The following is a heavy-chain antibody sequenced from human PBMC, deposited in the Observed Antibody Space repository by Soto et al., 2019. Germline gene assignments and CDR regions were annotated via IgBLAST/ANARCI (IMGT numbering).Heavy chain of an antibody. J-gene: IGHJ4*02. D-gene: IGHD3-3*01. V-gene: IGHV3-30-3*01. CDR1: GFTFSSYA. Sequence: GGSLRLSCAASGFTFSSYAMHWVRQAPGKGLEWVAVISYDGSNKYYADSVKGRFTISRDNSKNTLYLQMNSLRAEDTAVYYCARAPRDEWLLCDYWGQGTLVTVSS. CDR3: ARAPRDEWLLCDY. CDR2: ISYDGSNK.